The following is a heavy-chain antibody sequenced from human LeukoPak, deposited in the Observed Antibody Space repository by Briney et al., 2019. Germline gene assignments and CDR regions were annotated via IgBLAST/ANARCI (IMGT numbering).Heavy chain of an antibody. CDR1: GYSFTSNW. V-gene: IGHV5-51*01. CDR3: ARVTGYCTTTRCHTYYYCGMDV. J-gene: IGHJ6*02. D-gene: IGHD2-2*02. CDR2: IYPGDSET. Sequence: GESLKISCKGSGYSFTSNWIGWVRQVPGKGLEWMGIIYPGDSETTYSPSLQGQVTISADKSISTAYMQWSSLKASDTAIYYCARVTGYCTTTRCHTYYYCGMDVWGQGTTVTVSS.